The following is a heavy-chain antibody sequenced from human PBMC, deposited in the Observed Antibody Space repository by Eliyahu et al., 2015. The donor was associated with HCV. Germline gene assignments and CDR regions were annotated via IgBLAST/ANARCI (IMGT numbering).Heavy chain of an antibody. V-gene: IGHV1-2*02. CDR3: AREDIWVLGRTAWFDP. CDR2: INPNSGGT. J-gene: IGHJ5*02. Sequence: QVQLVQSGAEVKKPGASVKVSCXASGYSFTAYXXHWXRQAPGQGLEWMGWINPNSGGTNYAQKFQGRVTMTRDTSISTAYMELSGLRSDDTAVYYCAREDIWVLGRTAWFDPWGQGTLVTVSS. CDR1: GYSFTAYX. D-gene: IGHD2-8*02.